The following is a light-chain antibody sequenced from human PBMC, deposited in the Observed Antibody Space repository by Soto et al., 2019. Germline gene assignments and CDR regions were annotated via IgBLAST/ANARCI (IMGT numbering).Light chain of an antibody. V-gene: IGLV1-44*01. CDR1: SSNIGTNT. J-gene: IGLJ2*01. CDR3: ATWDDSLNGVV. Sequence: QSALTQSPSASGTPGQRVSISCSGGSSNIGTNTVNWYQHLPGTAPKLLIFSNDERPSGVPDRFSGSKSGTSASLAISGLQSDDEADYYCATWDDSLNGVVFGGGTKLTVL. CDR2: SND.